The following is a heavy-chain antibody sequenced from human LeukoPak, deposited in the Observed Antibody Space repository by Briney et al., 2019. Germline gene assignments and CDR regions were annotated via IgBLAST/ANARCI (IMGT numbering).Heavy chain of an antibody. Sequence: PGRSLRLSCAASGFTFSSYGMHWVRQAPGKGLEWVAVISYDGSNKYYADSVKGRFTISRDNSKNTLYLQMNSLRAEDTAVYYCAKALRVATILSFYYYGMDVWGQGTTVTVSS. CDR1: GFTFSSYG. CDR2: ISYDGSNK. D-gene: IGHD5-12*01. J-gene: IGHJ6*02. CDR3: AKALRVATILSFYYYGMDV. V-gene: IGHV3-30*18.